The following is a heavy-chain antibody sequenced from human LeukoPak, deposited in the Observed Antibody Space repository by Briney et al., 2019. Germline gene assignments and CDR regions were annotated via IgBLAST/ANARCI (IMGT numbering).Heavy chain of an antibody. CDR1: GYTLTELS. CDR3: ATEYSSSWYSGVGYYGMDV. CDR2: FDPEDGET. J-gene: IGHJ6*02. D-gene: IGHD6-13*01. V-gene: IGHV1-24*01. Sequence: ASVKVSCKVSGYTLTELSMHWVRQAPGKGLEWMGGFDPEDGETIYAQKFQGRVTMTEDTSTDTAYMELSSLRSEDTAVYYCATEYSSSWYSGVGYYGMDVWGQGTLVTVSS.